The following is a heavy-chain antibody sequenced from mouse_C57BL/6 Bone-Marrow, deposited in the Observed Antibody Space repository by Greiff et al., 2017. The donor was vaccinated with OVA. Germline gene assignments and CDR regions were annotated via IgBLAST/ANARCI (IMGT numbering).Heavy chain of an antibody. D-gene: IGHD1-1*01. V-gene: IGHV5-17*01. CDR3: ARITTVVATYYYAMDY. CDR1: GFTFSDYG. J-gene: IGHJ4*01. Sequence: EVMLVESGGGLVKPGGSLKLSCAASGFTFSDYGMHWVRQAPEKGLEWVAYISSGSSTIYYADTVKGRFTISRDNAKNTLFLQMTSLRSEDTAMYYCARITTVVATYYYAMDYWGQGTSVTVSS. CDR2: ISSGSSTI.